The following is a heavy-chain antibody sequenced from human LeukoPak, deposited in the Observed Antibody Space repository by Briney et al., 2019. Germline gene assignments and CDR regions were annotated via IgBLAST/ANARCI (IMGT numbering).Heavy chain of an antibody. CDR3: TGNYYGSWSYADFDY. CDR1: GFTFSGSA. V-gene: IGHV3-73*01. Sequence: QPGGSLRLSCAASGFTFSGSALNWVRQAPGKGLEWVARIRSTGNGYATAYAASVKGRFTISRDDSKNTAYLQMDSLKTEDTAVYYCTGNYYGSWSYADFDYWGQGTLVTVSS. J-gene: IGHJ4*02. D-gene: IGHD3-10*01. CDR2: IRSTGNGYAT.